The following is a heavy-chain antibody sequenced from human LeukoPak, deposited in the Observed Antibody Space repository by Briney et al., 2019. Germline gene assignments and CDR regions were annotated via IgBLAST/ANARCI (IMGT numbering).Heavy chain of an antibody. CDR2: ISGSGGST. J-gene: IGHJ4*02. V-gene: IGHV3-23*01. Sequence: PGGSLRLSCAASGFTFSSYAMSWVRQAPGKGLEWVSAISGSGGSTYYADSVKGRFTISRDNSKNTLYLQMNSLRAGDTAVYYCAKVVGGYSSSWLDYWGQGTLVTVSS. CDR1: GFTFSSYA. CDR3: AKVVGGYSSSWLDY. D-gene: IGHD6-6*01.